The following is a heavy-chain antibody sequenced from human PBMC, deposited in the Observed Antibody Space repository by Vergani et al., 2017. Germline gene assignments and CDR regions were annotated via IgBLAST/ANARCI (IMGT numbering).Heavy chain of an antibody. V-gene: IGHV4-34*01. D-gene: IGHD1/OR15-1a*01. CDR1: GGSFSGYY. Sequence: QVQLQQWGAGLLKPSETLSLTCAVYGGSFSGYYWSWIRQPPGKGLEWIGEINHSGSTNYNPSLKGRVTISVDTSKTQFSLKLSAVTAADTAVYYCARDLREQLAYYYYMDVWGKGTTVTVSS. CDR2: INHSGST. CDR3: ARDLREQLAYYYYMDV. J-gene: IGHJ6*03.